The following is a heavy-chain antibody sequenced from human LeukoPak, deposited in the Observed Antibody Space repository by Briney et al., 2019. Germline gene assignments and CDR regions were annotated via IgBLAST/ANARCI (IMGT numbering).Heavy chain of an antibody. Sequence: SETLSLTCTVSGGSISSGGYYWSWIRQHPGKGLEWIGYIYYSGSTYYNPSLKSRVTISVDTSKNQFSLKLSSVTAADTAVYYCARITMVRGVDAFDIWGQGTMVTVSS. CDR3: ARITMVRGVDAFDI. J-gene: IGHJ3*02. CDR1: GGSISSGGYY. CDR2: IYYSGST. V-gene: IGHV4-31*03. D-gene: IGHD3-10*01.